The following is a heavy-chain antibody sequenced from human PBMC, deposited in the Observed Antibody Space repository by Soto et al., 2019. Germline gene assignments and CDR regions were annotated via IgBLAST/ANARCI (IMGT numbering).Heavy chain of an antibody. J-gene: IGHJ4*02. D-gene: IGHD6-13*01. CDR1: GITVNTNS. V-gene: IGHV3-66*01. CDR2: IYGDGTT. Sequence: EVQLVQSGGDLVQPGGSLRLSCAVSGITVNTNSMSWVRQAPGQGLEWVSVIYGDGTTYYADSVKGRFTISRDLSKNSLHLQMNSLRGEDTAVYYRARDFGSTWYVFDYWGQGTLVTVSS. CDR3: ARDFGSTWYVFDY.